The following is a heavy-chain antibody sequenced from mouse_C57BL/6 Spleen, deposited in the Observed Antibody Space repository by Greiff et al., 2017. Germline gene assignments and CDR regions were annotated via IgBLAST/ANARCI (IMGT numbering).Heavy chain of an antibody. CDR1: GYTFTSYW. J-gene: IGHJ2*01. CDR2: IDPNSGGT. CDR3: ARPYYYGSRSFDY. Sequence: QVQLQQPGAELVKPGASVKLSCKASGYTFTSYWMHWVKQRPGRGLEGIGRIDPNSGGTKYNEQFKRKATLTVDKPSSTASMQLSSLTSEDSAVYYCARPYYYGSRSFDYWGQGTTLTVSS. V-gene: IGHV1-72*01. D-gene: IGHD1-1*01.